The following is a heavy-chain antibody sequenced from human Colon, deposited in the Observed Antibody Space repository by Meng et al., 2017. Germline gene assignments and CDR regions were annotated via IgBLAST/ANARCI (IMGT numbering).Heavy chain of an antibody. J-gene: IGHJ5*02. CDR3: ARDPSNRGAFFDP. Sequence: QVHLQESGPGPVKPSQTLSLTCVVSGGSISGDGYYWSWIRQHPGKGLEWIGYVHDSGDTYYKSSLKSRITISIDTSENQFSLKLKSVTAADTAVYYCARDPSNRGAFFDPWGQGTLVTVSS. CDR1: GGSISGDGYY. CDR2: VHDSGDT. V-gene: IGHV4-31*11. D-gene: IGHD3-10*01.